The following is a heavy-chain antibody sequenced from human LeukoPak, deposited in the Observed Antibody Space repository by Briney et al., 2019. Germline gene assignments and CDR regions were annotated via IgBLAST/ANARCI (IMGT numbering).Heavy chain of an antibody. V-gene: IGHV3-43*02. CDR1: GFTFDDYA. D-gene: IGHD7-27*01. CDR3: AKGLTWDGECWFDP. J-gene: IGHJ5*02. Sequence: PGGSLRLSCAASGFTFDDYAMLWVRQAPGKGLEWVSLVSGGGGNIYYADFVKGRFTISRDNPKNSLYLQLYTLRSEDTALYYCAKGLTWDGECWFDPWGQGTLVTDSS. CDR2: VSGGGGNI.